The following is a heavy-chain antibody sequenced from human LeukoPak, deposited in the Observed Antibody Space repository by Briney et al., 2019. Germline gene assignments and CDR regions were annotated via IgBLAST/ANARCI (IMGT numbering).Heavy chain of an antibody. CDR3: ARLGPVAGKRNYFDY. CDR1: GYSFTSYW. J-gene: IGHJ4*02. CDR2: IYPCDYDT. D-gene: IGHD6-19*01. V-gene: IGHV5-51*01. Sequence: GESLKISCKGSGYSFTSYWIGLVRQIPGKGPEWMGIIYPCDYDTRYSPSFQGQVTISADKYISTAYLQWSSLKDSDTDMYYCARLGPVAGKRNYFDYWGQGTLVTVSS.